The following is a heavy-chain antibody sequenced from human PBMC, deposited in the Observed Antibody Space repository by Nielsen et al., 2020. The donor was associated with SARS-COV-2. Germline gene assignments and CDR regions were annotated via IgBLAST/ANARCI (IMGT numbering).Heavy chain of an antibody. CDR3: AREVSTSCYYDY. D-gene: IGHD2-2*01. CDR1: GGSISSGGYY. Sequence: SETLSLTCTVSGGSISSGGYYWSWIRQHPGKGLEWIGYIYYSGSTYYNPSLKSRVTISVDTSKNQFSLKLSSVTAADMAVYYCAREVSTSCYYDYWGQGTLVTVSS. J-gene: IGHJ4*02. CDR2: IYYSGST. V-gene: IGHV4-31*03.